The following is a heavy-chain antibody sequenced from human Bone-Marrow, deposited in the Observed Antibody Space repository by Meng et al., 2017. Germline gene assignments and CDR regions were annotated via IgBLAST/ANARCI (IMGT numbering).Heavy chain of an antibody. J-gene: IGHJ4*01. V-gene: IGHV3-9*03. CDR2: ISWNSGSI. CDR3: AKAPYGSGSYDYFAY. D-gene: IGHD3-10*01. Sequence: SLKISCAASGFTFSNYAMHWVRQAPGKGLEWVSGISWNSGSIGYADSVKGRFTISRDNAKNSLYLQMNSLRAEDMALYYCAKAPYGSGSYDYFAYWGQG. CDR1: GFTFSNYA.